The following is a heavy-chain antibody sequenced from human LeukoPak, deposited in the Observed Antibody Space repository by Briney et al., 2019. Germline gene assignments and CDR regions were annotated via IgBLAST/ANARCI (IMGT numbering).Heavy chain of an antibody. D-gene: IGHD2-15*01. Sequence: LETLSLTCTVSGGSISNYFWSWIRQSPGMGLQWMGYTFSNGSSTYNPSLESRVFISVDTSNNQFSLRLTSVTAADTAVYYCARGRWSLPHWGQGTRVSVSS. V-gene: IGHV4-59*01. CDR1: GGSISNYF. CDR3: ARGRWSLPH. CDR2: TFSNGSS. J-gene: IGHJ4*02.